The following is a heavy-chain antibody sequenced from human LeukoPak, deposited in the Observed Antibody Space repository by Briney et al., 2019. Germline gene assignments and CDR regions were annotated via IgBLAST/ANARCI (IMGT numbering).Heavy chain of an antibody. J-gene: IGHJ3*02. D-gene: IGHD3-22*01. Sequence: ASVKVSCKAAGYTFTDFGISWVRQAPGQGLEWMGWISAFNGKRNPAQKFQDRLTMTTDTSTSTAYMELRSLKSDDTAVYYCASLKNYYDSSGYLVTDAFDIWGQGTMVTVSS. CDR1: GYTFTDFG. CDR2: ISAFNGKR. V-gene: IGHV1-18*01. CDR3: ASLKNYYDSSGYLVTDAFDI.